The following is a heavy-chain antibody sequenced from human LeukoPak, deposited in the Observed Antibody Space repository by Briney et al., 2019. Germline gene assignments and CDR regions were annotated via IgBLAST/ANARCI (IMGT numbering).Heavy chain of an antibody. CDR2: IGGPGTDT. CDR1: GFTFSEFA. V-gene: IGHV3-23*01. CDR3: AKDYFSRNGVFDAFDL. J-gene: IGHJ3*01. D-gene: IGHD3-3*02. Sequence: GGSLRLSCVASGFTFSEFAMSWVRQAPGAGPELVSAIGGPGTDTYYADSVKGRFSVSRDNSENTMYLQMSGLRAEDTAIYYCAKDYFSRNGVFDAFDLWGHGTTVTVS.